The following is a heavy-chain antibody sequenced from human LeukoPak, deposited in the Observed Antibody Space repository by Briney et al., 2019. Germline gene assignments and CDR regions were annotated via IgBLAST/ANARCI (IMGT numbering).Heavy chain of an antibody. J-gene: IGHJ3*02. Sequence: GASVKVSCKVSGYALTELSMHWVRQAPGKGLEWMGGFDPEDGETIYAQKFQGRVTMTEDTSTDTAYMELSSLRSEDTAVYYCATDLQWLNAFDIWGQGTMVTVSS. CDR2: FDPEDGET. CDR1: GYALTELS. V-gene: IGHV1-24*01. CDR3: ATDLQWLNAFDI. D-gene: IGHD6-19*01.